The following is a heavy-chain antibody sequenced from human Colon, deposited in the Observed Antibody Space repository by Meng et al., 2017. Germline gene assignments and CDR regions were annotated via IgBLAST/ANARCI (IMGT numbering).Heavy chain of an antibody. J-gene: IGHJ4*02. V-gene: IGHV3-74*01. CDR2: ISVDETAT. CDR1: GFTLSAHW. CDR3: TRDRAY. Sequence: GETGGGLVWPGGCLRLSCAASGFTLSAHWMHWVRQAPGKGLVGIARISVDETATTYADSVKGRFTISRDNAKNTLFLQMNSLRVEDTAVYYCTRDRAYWGQGTMVTVSS.